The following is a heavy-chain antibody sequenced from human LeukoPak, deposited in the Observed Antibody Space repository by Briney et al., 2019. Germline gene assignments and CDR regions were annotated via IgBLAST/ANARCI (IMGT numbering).Heavy chain of an antibody. V-gene: IGHV1-46*01. CDR2: INPSGGST. D-gene: IGHD2-15*01. CDR1: GYTFTSYY. Sequence: ASVKVSCKASGYTFTSYYMHWVRQAPGQGLEWMGIINPSGGSTSYAQKFQGRVTMTRDTSTSTVYMELSSLRSDDTAVYYCARGGYCSGGSCAYTFDIWGQGTMVTVSS. J-gene: IGHJ3*02. CDR3: ARGGYCSGGSCAYTFDI.